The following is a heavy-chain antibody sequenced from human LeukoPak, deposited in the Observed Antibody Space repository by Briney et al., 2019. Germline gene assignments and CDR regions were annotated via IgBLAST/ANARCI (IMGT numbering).Heavy chain of an antibody. D-gene: IGHD4-17*01. CDR2: IKHDGSEK. J-gene: IGHJ3*02. CDR3: ARGPVTKFEI. CDR1: GFSFSSYW. V-gene: IGHV3-7*02. Sequence: PGGSLRLSCAASGFSFSSYWMSWVRQAPGKGLQWVANIKHDGSEKYYVDSVEGRFTISRDNAKNSLYLQMDSLRADDTAVYYCARGPVTKFEIWGQGTILTVSS.